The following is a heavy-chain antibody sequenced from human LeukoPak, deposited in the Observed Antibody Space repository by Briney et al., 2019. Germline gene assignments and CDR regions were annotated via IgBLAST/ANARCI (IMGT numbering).Heavy chain of an antibody. CDR2: ISAYNGNT. D-gene: IGHD3-10*01. J-gene: IGHJ6*03. V-gene: IGHV1-18*01. CDR3: ARSLDELWFGELLSPSGYYYYYYMDV. CDR1: GGTFSSYA. Sequence: ASVKVSCKASGGTFSSYAISWVRQAPGQGLEWMGWISAYNGNTNYAQKLQGRVTMTTDTSTSTAYMELRSLRSDDTAVYYCARSLDELWFGELLSPSGYYYYYYMDVWGKGTTVTISS.